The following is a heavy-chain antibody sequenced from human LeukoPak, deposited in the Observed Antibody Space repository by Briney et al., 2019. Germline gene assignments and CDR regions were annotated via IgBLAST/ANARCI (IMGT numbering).Heavy chain of an antibody. CDR2: INHSGST. CDR1: GGSFSGYY. Sequence: SETLSLTCAVYGGSFSGYYWSWIRQPPGKGLELIGEINHSGSTNYNPSLKSRVTISVDTSKNQFSLKLSSVTAADTAVYYCAREPYAFDIWGQGTMVTVSS. V-gene: IGHV4-34*01. J-gene: IGHJ3*02. CDR3: AREPYAFDI.